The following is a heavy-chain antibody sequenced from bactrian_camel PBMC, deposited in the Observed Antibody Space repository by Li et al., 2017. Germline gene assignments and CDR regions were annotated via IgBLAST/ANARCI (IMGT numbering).Heavy chain of an antibody. CDR3: AAGLHEVAGFWDVSVQYNS. V-gene: IGHV3S1*01. Sequence: VQLVESGGGSVQAEGSLRLSCAASGYTPQDGAGNYPSFCMAWLRQIPGKERERIAAIDKYDVTYADSVKGRFTISKDNAKNTLYLQMNSLKPEDTAMYYCAAGLHEVAGFWDVSVQYNSWGQGTQVTVS. CDR1: GYTPQDGAGNYPSFC. CDR2: IDKYD. D-gene: IGHD6*01. J-gene: IGHJ4*01.